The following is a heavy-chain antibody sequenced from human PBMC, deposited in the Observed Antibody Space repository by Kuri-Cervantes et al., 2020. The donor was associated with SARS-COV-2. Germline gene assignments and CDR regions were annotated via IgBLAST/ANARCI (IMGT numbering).Heavy chain of an antibody. J-gene: IGHJ4*02. CDR3: ARGSVVPAANDY. D-gene: IGHD2-2*01. V-gene: IGHV4-34*01. CDR2: INHSGST. CDR1: GGSFRGYY. Sequence: SQTLSLTCAVYGGSFRGYYWSWIRQHPGKGLEWIGEINHSGSTNYNPSLKSRVTISVDTSKNQFSLKLSSVTAADTAVYYCARGSVVPAANDYWGQGTLVTVSS.